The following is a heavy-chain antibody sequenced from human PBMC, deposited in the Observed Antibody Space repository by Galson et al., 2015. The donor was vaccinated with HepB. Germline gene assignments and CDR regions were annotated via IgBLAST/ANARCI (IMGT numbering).Heavy chain of an antibody. J-gene: IGHJ4*02. D-gene: IGHD3-3*01. CDR3: ARGTRYYDFWSGYLISFAPDY. Sequence: SLRLSCAASGFTFSSYWMSWVRQAPGKGLEWVANIKQDGSEKYYVDSVKGRFTISRDNAKNSLYLQMNSLRAEDTAVYYCARGTRYYDFWSGYLISFAPDYWGQGTLVTVSS. V-gene: IGHV3-7*01. CDR2: IKQDGSEK. CDR1: GFTFSSYW.